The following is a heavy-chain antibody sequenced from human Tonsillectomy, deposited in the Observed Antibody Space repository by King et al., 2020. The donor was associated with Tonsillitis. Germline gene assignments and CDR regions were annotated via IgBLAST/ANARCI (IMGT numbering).Heavy chain of an antibody. V-gene: IGHV3-30*18. CDR2: ISYDGSNK. CDR3: AKDPSFNGNYYMDV. D-gene: IGHD3-10*01. J-gene: IGHJ6*03. Sequence: VQLVESGGGVVQPGRSLRLSCAASGSTFSSYGMHWVRQAPGKGLEWVAVISYDGSNKYYADSVKGRLTISRDNSKNKLYLQMNSLRAEDTAVYYCAKDPSFNGNYYMDVWGKGTTVTVSS. CDR1: GSTFSSYG.